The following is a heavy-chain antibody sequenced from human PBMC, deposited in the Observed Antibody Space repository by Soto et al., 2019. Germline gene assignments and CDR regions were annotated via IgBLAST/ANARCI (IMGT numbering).Heavy chain of an antibody. Sequence: SETLSLTCAVYGGSVSGYYWSWIRQPPGKGLEWIGEINHSGSTNYNPSLKSRVTISVDTSKNQFSLKLSSVTAADTAVYYCARSLSTYYDFWSGYLPWGQGTLVTVSS. D-gene: IGHD3-3*01. CDR2: INHSGST. CDR1: GGSVSGYY. V-gene: IGHV4-34*01. CDR3: ARSLSTYYDFWSGYLP. J-gene: IGHJ4*02.